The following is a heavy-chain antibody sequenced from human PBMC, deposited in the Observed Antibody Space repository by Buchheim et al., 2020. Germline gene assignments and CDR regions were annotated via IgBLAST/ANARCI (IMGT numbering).Heavy chain of an antibody. D-gene: IGHD2-15*01. V-gene: IGHV3-74*01. Sequence: EERLVESGGGLGQPGGSLRLSCAASGFTFSSDWMHWVRQAPGKGLVWVSRINPDGSDTTYADPVKGRFTLSRDNGRNTLYLQMNSLRGEDTAIYYCTRSANFFRGMDVWGQGTT. CDR1: GFTFSSDW. CDR2: INPDGSDT. CDR3: TRSANFFRGMDV. J-gene: IGHJ6*02.